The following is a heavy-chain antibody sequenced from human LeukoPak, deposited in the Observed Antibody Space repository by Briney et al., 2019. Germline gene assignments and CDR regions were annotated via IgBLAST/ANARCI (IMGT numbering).Heavy chain of an antibody. CDR2: INPNSGGT. CDR3: ATEGKMVRGVYTDY. CDR1: GYTFTGYY. D-gene: IGHD3-10*01. Sequence: PGASVKVSCKASGYTFTGYYMHWVRQAAGQGLEWMGWINPNSGGTNYAQKFQGRVTMTRDTSISTAYMELSRLRSDDTAVYYCATEGKMVRGVYTDYWGQGTLVTVSS. J-gene: IGHJ4*02. V-gene: IGHV1-2*02.